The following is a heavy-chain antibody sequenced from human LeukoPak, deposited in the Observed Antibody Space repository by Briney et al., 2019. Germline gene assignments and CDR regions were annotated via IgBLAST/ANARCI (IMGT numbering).Heavy chain of an antibody. CDR2: IIPIFGTA. D-gene: IGHD3-10*01. V-gene: IGHV1-69*13. CDR3: ARGSLHSGSYGY. J-gene: IGHJ4*02. CDR1: GGTFSSYA. Sequence: ASVKVSCKASGGTFSSYAISWVRQAPGQELEWMGGIIPIFGTANYAQKFQGRVTITADESTSTAYMELSSLRSEDTAVYYCARGSLHSGSYGYWGQGTLVTVSS.